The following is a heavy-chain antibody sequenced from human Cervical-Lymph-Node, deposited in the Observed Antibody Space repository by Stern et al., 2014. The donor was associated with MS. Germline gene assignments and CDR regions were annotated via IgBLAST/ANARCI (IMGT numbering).Heavy chain of an antibody. J-gene: IGHJ4*02. CDR2: ISWNSGTI. CDR1: GFTFDDYA. D-gene: IGHD1-14*01. Sequence: EVQLVESGGDLVQPGRSLRLSCAAFGFTFDDYAMHWVRQAPGKGLEWVAGISWNSGTIGYADSVKGRFTTSRDNAYSSLYLPLNSLRPEDTALYYCARDITGSSVYFDYWGQGPLVTVSS. CDR3: ARDITGSSVYFDY. V-gene: IGHV3-9*01.